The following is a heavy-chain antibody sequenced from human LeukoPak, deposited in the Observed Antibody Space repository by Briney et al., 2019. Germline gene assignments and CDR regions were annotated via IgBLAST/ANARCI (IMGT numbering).Heavy chain of an antibody. D-gene: IGHD3-10*01. CDR3: ATDLYGSGSYQAKY. J-gene: IGHJ4*02. CDR2: FDPEDGET. Sequence: ASVKVSCKVSGYTLTELPMHWVRQAPGKGLEWMGGFDPEDGETIYAQKFQGRVTMTEDTSTDTAYMELSRLRSEDTAVYYCATDLYGSGSYQAKYWGQGTLVTVSS. CDR1: GYTLTELP. V-gene: IGHV1-24*01.